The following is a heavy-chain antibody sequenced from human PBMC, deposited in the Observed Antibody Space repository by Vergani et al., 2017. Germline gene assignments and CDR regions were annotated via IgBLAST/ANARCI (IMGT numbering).Heavy chain of an antibody. D-gene: IGHD6-19*01. V-gene: IGHV3-33*01. CDR3: ARDIAVAGTTYYYYYDMDV. CDR2: IWYDGSNK. CDR1: GFTFSSYG. J-gene: IGHJ6*02. Sequence: QVQLVESGGGVVQPGRSLRLSCAASGFTFSSYGMHWVRQAPGKGLEWVAVIWYDGSNKYYADSVKGRFTISRDNSKNSLYLQMNSLRAEDTAVYYCARDIAVAGTTYYYYYDMDVWGQGTTVTVSS.